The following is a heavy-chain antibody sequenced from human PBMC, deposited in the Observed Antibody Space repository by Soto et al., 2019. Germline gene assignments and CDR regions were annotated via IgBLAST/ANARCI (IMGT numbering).Heavy chain of an antibody. Sequence: QVQLVESGGGVVQPGRSLRLSCAASGFTFSSYGMHWVRQAPGKGLERVAVISYDGSNKYYADSVKGRFTISRDNSKNTRYLQMNSLRAEVTAVYYCSKDRGYSFRPSYYFDYWGQGTLVTVSS. J-gene: IGHJ4*02. D-gene: IGHD5-18*01. V-gene: IGHV3-30*18. CDR2: ISYDGSNK. CDR3: SKDRGYSFRPSYYFDY. CDR1: GFTFSSYG.